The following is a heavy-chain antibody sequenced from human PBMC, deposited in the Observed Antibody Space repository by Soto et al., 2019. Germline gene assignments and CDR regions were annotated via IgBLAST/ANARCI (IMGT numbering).Heavy chain of an antibody. CDR1: GYSFSSYW. V-gene: IGHV5-51*01. CDR3: ARRIAVAGTFDY. D-gene: IGHD6-19*01. Sequence: PGGSLKISCKGSGYSFSSYWIGWVRQMPGKGLEWMGIVYPGDSDTRYSPSFQGQVTFSADRSISTAYLQWSSLKASDSAIYYCARRIAVAGTFDYWGQGTLVTVSS. CDR2: VYPGDSDT. J-gene: IGHJ4*02.